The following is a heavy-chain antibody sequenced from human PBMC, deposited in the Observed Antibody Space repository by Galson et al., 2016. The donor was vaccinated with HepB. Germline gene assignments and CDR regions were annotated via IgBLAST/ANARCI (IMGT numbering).Heavy chain of an antibody. CDR2: IYPSGST. CDR1: GGSISSSHW. Sequence: SETLSLTCAVSGGSISSSHWWSWVRQPPGKGLEWIGEIYPSGSTNYNPSLGGRVTISRDNSRTTVYLEMNSLRAEDTAVYYCAKDGPPIWFDPWGHGTLVTVSS. CDR3: AKDGPPIWFDP. J-gene: IGHJ5*02. V-gene: IGHV4-4*02.